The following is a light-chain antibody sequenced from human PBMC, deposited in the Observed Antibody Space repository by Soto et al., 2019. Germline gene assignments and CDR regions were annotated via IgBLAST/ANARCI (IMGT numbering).Light chain of an antibody. Sequence: QSVLTQPASVSGSPGQSITISCTGTNSDVGGYNYVSWYQQHPGKVPKLMIYEVSNRPSGVSDRFSASKSANTASLTISGLQAEDEADYYCSSYTSDSTWVFGGGTKVTVL. CDR1: NSDVGGYNY. J-gene: IGLJ3*02. CDR2: EVS. V-gene: IGLV2-14*01. CDR3: SSYTSDSTWV.